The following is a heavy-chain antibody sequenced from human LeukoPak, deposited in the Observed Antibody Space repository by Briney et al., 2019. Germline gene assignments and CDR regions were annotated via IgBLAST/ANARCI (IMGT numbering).Heavy chain of an antibody. Sequence: PGGSLRLSCAASGFTFDDYGMSWVRQAPGKGLEWVSGINWNGGSTGYADSVKGRFTISRDNAKNSLYLQMNSLRVEDTAVYYCAGVNYWNYPFWGQGTLVTVSS. CDR1: GFTFDDYG. CDR3: AGVNYWNYPF. D-gene: IGHD1-7*01. J-gene: IGHJ4*02. V-gene: IGHV3-20*04. CDR2: INWNGGST.